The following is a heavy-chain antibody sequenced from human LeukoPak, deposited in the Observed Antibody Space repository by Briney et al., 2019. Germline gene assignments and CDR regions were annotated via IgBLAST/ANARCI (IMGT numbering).Heavy chain of an antibody. D-gene: IGHD2-2*01. V-gene: IGHV1-8*01. CDR1: RYTFTTYD. CDR2: TNPNTGNT. CDR3: ARVWCSSTNCFTGWFDP. Sequence: ASVKVSCKGSRYTFTTYDINWVRQAAGQGLEWMGWTNPNTGNTGYAQKFQGRVTMTRNTSISTAYMELSSLRSEDTAVYYCARVWCSSTNCFTGWFDPWGQGTLVTVSS. J-gene: IGHJ5*02.